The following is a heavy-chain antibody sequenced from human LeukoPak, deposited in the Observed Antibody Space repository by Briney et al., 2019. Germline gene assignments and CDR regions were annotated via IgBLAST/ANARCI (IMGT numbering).Heavy chain of an antibody. Sequence: SVKVSCKASGGTFSSYAISWVRQAPGQGLEWMGGIIPIFGTANYAQEFQGRVTITADESTSTDYMELSSLRSEDTAVYYCARDGDYSNHYGMDVWGQGTTVTVSS. J-gene: IGHJ6*02. CDR2: IIPIFGTA. D-gene: IGHD4-11*01. CDR3: ARDGDYSNHYGMDV. CDR1: GGTFSSYA. V-gene: IGHV1-69*13.